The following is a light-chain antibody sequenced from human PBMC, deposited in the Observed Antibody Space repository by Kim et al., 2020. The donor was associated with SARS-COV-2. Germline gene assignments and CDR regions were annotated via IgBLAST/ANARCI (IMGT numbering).Light chain of an antibody. J-gene: IGLJ2*01. Sequence: SVSPGQTVSITCSVDRLGNKYACWYQQRPGQSPVLVIYQDYKRPSGIPGRFSGSNSGNTATLTISGTQALDEADYYCQAWDSTTVIFGGGTQLTVL. V-gene: IGLV3-1*01. CDR3: QAWDSTTVI. CDR1: RLGNKY. CDR2: QDY.